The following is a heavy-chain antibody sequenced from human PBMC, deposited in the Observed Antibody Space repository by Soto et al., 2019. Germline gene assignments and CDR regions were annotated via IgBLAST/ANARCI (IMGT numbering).Heavy chain of an antibody. CDR3: ARGPGGPDGPGDY. D-gene: IGHD2-15*01. Sequence: QVQLVQSGAEVKKPGASVKVSCKASGYTFTSYAMHWVRQAPGQRLEWMGWINAGNSNTKYSQKFQGRVTITRDTSASTAYMKLSSLRSEDTAVYYCARGPGGPDGPGDYWGQGTLVTVSS. J-gene: IGHJ4*02. V-gene: IGHV1-3*01. CDR1: GYTFTSYA. CDR2: INAGNSNT.